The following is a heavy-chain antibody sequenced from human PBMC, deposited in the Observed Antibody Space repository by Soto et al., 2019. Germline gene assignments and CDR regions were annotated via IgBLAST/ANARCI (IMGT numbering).Heavy chain of an antibody. CDR2: ITDSGDDT. J-gene: IGHJ4*02. CDR3: AKLGSSSSSPHYYFDY. D-gene: IGHD2-2*01. CDR1: GFTFNNYA. Sequence: GGSLRLSCSTSGFTFNNYAMGWVRQAPGKGLEWVSAITDSGDDTYYIDSVKGRFTISRDNSKSTLYLQMDSLRAEDTAIYYCAKLGSSSSSPHYYFDYWGQGTLVTVSS. V-gene: IGHV3-23*01.